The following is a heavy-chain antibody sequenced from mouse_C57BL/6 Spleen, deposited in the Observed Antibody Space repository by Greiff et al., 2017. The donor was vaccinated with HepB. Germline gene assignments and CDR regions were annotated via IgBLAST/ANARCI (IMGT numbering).Heavy chain of an antibody. J-gene: IGHJ4*01. D-gene: IGHD2-10*01. CDR1: GYAFTNYL. Sequence: VQRVESGAELVRPGTSVKVSCKASGYAFTNYLIEWVKQRPGQGLEWIGVINPGSGGTNYNEKFKGKATLTADKSSSTAYMQLSSLTSEDSAVYFCARFLLYYYAMDYWGQGTSVTVSS. V-gene: IGHV1-54*01. CDR3: ARFLLYYYAMDY. CDR2: INPGSGGT.